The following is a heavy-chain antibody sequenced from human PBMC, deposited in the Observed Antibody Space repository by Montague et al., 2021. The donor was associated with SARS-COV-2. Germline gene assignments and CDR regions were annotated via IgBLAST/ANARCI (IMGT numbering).Heavy chain of an antibody. Sequence: SLSLSWAASGFTFSSYAMHWVRQAPGKGLEWVAVISYDGSNKYYADSVKGRFTISRDNSKNTLYLQMNSLRAEDTAVYYCASSRYSYGSAYYYYYGMDVWGQGTTVTVSS. CDR2: ISYDGSNK. D-gene: IGHD5-18*01. CDR1: GFTFSSYA. J-gene: IGHJ6*02. V-gene: IGHV3-30*04. CDR3: ASSRYSYGSAYYYYYGMDV.